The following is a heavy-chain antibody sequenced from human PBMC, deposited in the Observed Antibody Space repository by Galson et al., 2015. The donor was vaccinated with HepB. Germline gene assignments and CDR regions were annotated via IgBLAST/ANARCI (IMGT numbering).Heavy chain of an antibody. CDR2: CRNKANGYTT. V-gene: IGHV3-72*01. J-gene: IGHJ4*02. CDR3: VRVHSVGWSGNYFDS. Sequence: SLRLSCAASGFTFSDYYMDWVRQAPGRGLEWVGRCRNKANGYTTEYGASVQGRFSISRDDSKNSLFLQMNSLKTEDAALYYCVRVHSVGWSGNYFDSWGQGTLVTVSS. CDR1: GFTFSDYY. D-gene: IGHD6-19*01.